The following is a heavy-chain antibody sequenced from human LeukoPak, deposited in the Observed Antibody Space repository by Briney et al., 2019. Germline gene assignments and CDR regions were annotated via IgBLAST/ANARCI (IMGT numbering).Heavy chain of an antibody. CDR3: AGHSNGVPY. D-gene: IGHD4-11*01. CDR2: IYYSGST. J-gene: IGHJ4*02. CDR1: GFSISSYY. Sequence: SETLSLTCTVSGFSISSYYWSWIRQPPGKGLEWIGYIYYSGSTNYNPSLKSRVTISVDTSKNQFSLKLSSVTAADTAVYYCAGHSNGVPYWGQGTLVTVSS. V-gene: IGHV4-59*01.